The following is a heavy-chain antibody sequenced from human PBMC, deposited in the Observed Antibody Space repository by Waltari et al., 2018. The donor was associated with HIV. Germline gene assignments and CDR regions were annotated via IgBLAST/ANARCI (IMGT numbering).Heavy chain of an antibody. CDR3: ATTTTTTYFS. V-gene: IGHV3-74*03. CDR1: GFTFRSPW. J-gene: IGHJ5*02. CDR2: VKPDGSGT. Sequence: EVQLVESGGGLVQPGESLRLSCGASGFTFRSPWMHWVRQAPGGGLVLVSRVKPDGSGTSYADSVKGRFTISRDNAKNTVYLQMNSLRAEDTAVYYCATTTTTTYFSWGQGTLVTVSS. D-gene: IGHD1-1*01.